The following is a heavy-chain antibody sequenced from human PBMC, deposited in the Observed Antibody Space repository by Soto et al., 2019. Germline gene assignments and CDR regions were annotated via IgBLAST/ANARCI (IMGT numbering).Heavy chain of an antibody. CDR2: FDPEDGET. CDR1: GYTLTELS. CDR3: ATDLAGYCSSTSCRTA. Sequence: ASVKVSCKVSGYTLTELSMHWVRQAPGKGLEWMGGFDPEDGETIYAQKFQGRVTMTEDTSTDTAYMELSSLRSEDTAVYYCATDLAGYCSSTSCRTAWGQGTLVTVSS. D-gene: IGHD2-2*01. V-gene: IGHV1-24*01. J-gene: IGHJ5*02.